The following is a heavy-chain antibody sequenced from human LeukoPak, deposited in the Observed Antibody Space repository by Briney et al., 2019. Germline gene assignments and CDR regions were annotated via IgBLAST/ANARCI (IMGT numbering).Heavy chain of an antibody. Sequence: GGSLRLSCAASGFTFSSYEMNWVRQAPGKGLEWVSYISSSGSTIYYADSVKGRFTISRDNAKNSLYLQMNSLRAEDTAVYHCARVPLMYYDFWSGPRYYYYYYMDVWGKGTTVTVSS. V-gene: IGHV3-48*03. D-gene: IGHD3-3*01. CDR1: GFTFSSYE. CDR2: ISSSGSTI. J-gene: IGHJ6*03. CDR3: ARVPLMYYDFWSGPRYYYYYYMDV.